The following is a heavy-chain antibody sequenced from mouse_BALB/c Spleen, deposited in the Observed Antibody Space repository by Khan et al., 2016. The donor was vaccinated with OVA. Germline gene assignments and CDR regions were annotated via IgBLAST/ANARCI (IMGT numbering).Heavy chain of an antibody. D-gene: IGHD2-3*01. J-gene: IGHJ3*01. CDR2: IDPENSNT. V-gene: IGHV14-1*02. Sequence: EVQLQESGAELVRPGALVKLSCKASGFTITDYYIHWVQQRPEQGLEWIGWIDPENSNTIYDAKFQGKASITADTSSNTANLQLSSLTSEDTAVYYGDREGYSPWFAYWGQGTVVTGSA. CDR1: GFTITDYY. CDR3: DREGYSPWFAY.